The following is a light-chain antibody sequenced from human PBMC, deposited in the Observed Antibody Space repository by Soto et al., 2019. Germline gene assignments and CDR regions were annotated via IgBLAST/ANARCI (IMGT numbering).Light chain of an antibody. CDR1: SSDVGGYNY. CDR3: SSYTNSSIV. J-gene: IGLJ1*01. CDR2: DVS. Sequence: QSALTQPASVSGSPGQSITISCIGTSSDVGGYNYVSWYQRRPGKAPKLMIYDVSNRPSGVSNRFSGSKSGNTASLTISGLQAEDEADYYCSSYTNSSIVFGTGTKLTVL. V-gene: IGLV2-14*01.